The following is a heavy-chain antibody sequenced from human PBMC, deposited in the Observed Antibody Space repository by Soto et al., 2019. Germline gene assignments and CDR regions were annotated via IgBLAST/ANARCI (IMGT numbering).Heavy chain of an antibody. Sequence: GGSLRLSCAASGFTFSSYGMSWVRQAPGNGLEWVSSASGTGGSTYYADSVKGRFAISRDNSKKTLYLQMNSLRAEDTAVYYCATTGGASFPFDYWGREPWSPSPQ. D-gene: IGHD1-1*01. V-gene: IGHV3-23*01. J-gene: IGHJ4*02. CDR3: ATTGGASFPFDY. CDR2: ASGTGGST. CDR1: GFTFSSYG.